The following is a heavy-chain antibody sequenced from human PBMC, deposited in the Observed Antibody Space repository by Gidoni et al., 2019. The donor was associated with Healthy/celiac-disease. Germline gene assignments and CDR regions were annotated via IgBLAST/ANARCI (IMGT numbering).Heavy chain of an antibody. CDR3: TTDLGHPIQLWLRAFDY. Sequence: EVLLVESGGDLEKPGGSLRLSCAASGFSCSNLRISWVRTAPGKELEWVVRIKSKTDGGTTDYAAPVKGRFTISRDDSKNTLYLQMNSLKTEDTALYYCTTDLGHPIQLWLRAFDYWGQGTLVTVSS. CDR2: IKSKTDGGTT. CDR1: GFSCSNLR. D-gene: IGHD5-18*01. V-gene: IGHV3-15*01. J-gene: IGHJ4*02.